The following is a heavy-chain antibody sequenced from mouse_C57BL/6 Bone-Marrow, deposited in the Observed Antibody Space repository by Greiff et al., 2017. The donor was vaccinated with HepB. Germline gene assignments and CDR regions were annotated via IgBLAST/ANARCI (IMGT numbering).Heavy chain of an antibody. D-gene: IGHD1-1*01. V-gene: IGHV5-12*01. J-gene: IGHJ1*03. CDR2: ISNGGGST. CDR1: GFTFSDYY. CDR3: ARQVTTVVAPLGFDV. Sequence: EVKLVESGGGLVQPGGSLKLSCAASGFTFSDYYMYWVRQTPEKRLEWVAYISNGGGSTYYPDTVKGRFTISRDNAKNTLYLQMSRLKSGDTAMYYCARQVTTVVAPLGFDVWGTGTTVTVSS.